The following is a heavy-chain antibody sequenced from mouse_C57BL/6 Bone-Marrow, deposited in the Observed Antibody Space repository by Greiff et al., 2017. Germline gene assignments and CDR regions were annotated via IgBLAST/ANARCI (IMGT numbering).Heavy chain of an antibody. CDR3: VGATVVYFDY. CDR1: GYAFSSSW. CDR2: IYPGDGDT. Sequence: VQLQQSGPELVKPGASVKISCKASGYAFSSSWMNWVKQRPGKGLEWIGRIYPGDGDTNYNGKFKGKAKLTADKSSSTAYMQLSSLTSEDSAVYFCVGATVVYFDYWGQGTTLTVSS. D-gene: IGHD1-1*01. J-gene: IGHJ2*01. V-gene: IGHV1-82*01.